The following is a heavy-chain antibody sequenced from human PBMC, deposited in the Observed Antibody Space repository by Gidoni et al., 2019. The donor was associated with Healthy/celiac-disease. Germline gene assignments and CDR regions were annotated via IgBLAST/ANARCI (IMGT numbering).Heavy chain of an antibody. J-gene: IGHJ5*02. CDR2: INHSGST. CDR1: GGSFSGYY. CDR3: ARLTTRLNTRGA. D-gene: IGHD3-16*01. Sequence: QVQLQQWGAGLLKPSETLSLTCAVYGGSFSGYYWSWIRQPPGKGLEWIGEINHSGSTNYNPSLKSRVTISVDTSKNQFSLKLSSVTAADTAVYYCARLTTRLNTRGAWGQGTLVTVSS. V-gene: IGHV4-34*01.